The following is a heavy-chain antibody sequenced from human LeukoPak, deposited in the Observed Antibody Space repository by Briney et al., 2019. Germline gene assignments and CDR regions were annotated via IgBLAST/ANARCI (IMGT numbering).Heavy chain of an antibody. Sequence: KPSETLSLTCAVYGGSFSGYYWSWIRQPPGKGLEWIGEINHSGSTNYNPSLKSRVTISIDTSKNQFSLKLSSVTAADTAVYYCARALDSSGYACDYWGQGTLVTVSS. D-gene: IGHD3-22*01. CDR2: INHSGST. V-gene: IGHV4-34*01. CDR1: GGSFSGYY. CDR3: ARALDSSGYACDY. J-gene: IGHJ4*02.